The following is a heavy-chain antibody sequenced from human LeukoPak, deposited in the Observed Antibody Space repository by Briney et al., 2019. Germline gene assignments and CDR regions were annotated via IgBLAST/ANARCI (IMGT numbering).Heavy chain of an antibody. CDR3: ARRGGSGRAFDY. CDR2: IYYTGST. D-gene: IGHD1-26*01. V-gene: IGHV4-39*01. J-gene: IGHJ4*02. Sequence: SETLSLTCSVCGASISGGIYYWGWIRQPPGKGLEWIGSIYYTGSTYDNPSLKSRVTISVDTSKNQISLKLSSVTAADTAVYYCARRGGSGRAFDYWGQGSLVTVSS. CDR1: GASISGGIYY.